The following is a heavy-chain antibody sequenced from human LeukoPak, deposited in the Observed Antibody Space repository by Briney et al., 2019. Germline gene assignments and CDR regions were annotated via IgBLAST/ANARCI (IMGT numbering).Heavy chain of an antibody. J-gene: IGHJ4*02. Sequence: ASVKVSCKASGYTFTSYDINWVRQAPGQGLEWMGWINPNSGGTNYAQKFQGRVTMTRDTSISTAYMELSRLRSDDTAVYYCARDRGGTLPEYWGQGTLVTVSS. V-gene: IGHV1-2*02. CDR2: INPNSGGT. CDR1: GYTFTSYD. CDR3: ARDRGGTLPEY. D-gene: IGHD1-26*01.